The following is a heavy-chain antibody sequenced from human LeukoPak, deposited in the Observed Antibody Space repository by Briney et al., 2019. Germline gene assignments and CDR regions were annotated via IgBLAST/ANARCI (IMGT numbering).Heavy chain of an antibody. CDR3: TTDWFDDSDY. Sequence: GGSLRLSCTASGFTFSNAWMSWVRQAPGKGLEWVGRIKSKTDGGTTDYAAPVKGRFTISRDGSKNTLYLQMNSLKTEGTAVYYCTTDWFDDSDYWGQGTLVTVSS. CDR1: GFTFSNAW. CDR2: IKSKTDGGTT. D-gene: IGHD3-10*01. V-gene: IGHV3-15*01. J-gene: IGHJ4*02.